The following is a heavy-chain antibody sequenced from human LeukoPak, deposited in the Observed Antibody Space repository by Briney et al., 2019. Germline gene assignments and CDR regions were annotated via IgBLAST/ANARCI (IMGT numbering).Heavy chain of an antibody. V-gene: IGHV3-7*01. D-gene: IGHD4-17*01. CDR1: GFTFSSYW. CDR2: IKQDGSEK. CDR3: ASLAVTTRYYYYYMDV. J-gene: IGHJ6*03. Sequence: GGSLRLSCAASGFTFSSYWMSWVRQAPGKGLEWVANIKQDGSEKYYVDSVKGRFTISRDNAKNSLYLQMNSLRAEDTAVYYCASLAVTTRYYYYYMDVWGQGTLVTVSS.